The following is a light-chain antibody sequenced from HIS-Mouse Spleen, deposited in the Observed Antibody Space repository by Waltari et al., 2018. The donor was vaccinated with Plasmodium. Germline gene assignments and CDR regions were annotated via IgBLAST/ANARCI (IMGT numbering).Light chain of an antibody. V-gene: IGKV1-39*01. CDR1: QSISSY. CDR2: AAS. Sequence: SSLSASVGDRLTITCRASQSISSYLNGYQQKPGKAPKLLIYAASSLQSGVPSRFSGSGSGTDFTLTISSLQPEDFATYYCQQSYSTPWTFGQGTKVEIK. CDR3: QQSYSTPWT. J-gene: IGKJ1*01.